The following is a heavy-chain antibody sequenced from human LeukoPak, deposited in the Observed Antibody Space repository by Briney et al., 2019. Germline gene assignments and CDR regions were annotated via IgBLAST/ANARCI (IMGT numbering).Heavy chain of an antibody. J-gene: IGHJ4*02. Sequence: ASVKVSCKASGYTFTNHAMHWVRQAPGQGLEWMGWINAGNGNTKYSQRFQGRVAITRDTSASTAYMELSSLRSEDTAVYFCARDLIVPAASDYWGQGTLVTVSS. CDR3: ARDLIVPAASDY. CDR1: GYTFTNHA. CDR2: INAGNGNT. V-gene: IGHV1-3*01. D-gene: IGHD2-2*01.